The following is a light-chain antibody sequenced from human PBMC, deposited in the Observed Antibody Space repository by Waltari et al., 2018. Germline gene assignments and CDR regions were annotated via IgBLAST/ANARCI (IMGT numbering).Light chain of an antibody. CDR1: QSLLHSDGKTY. V-gene: IGKV2D-29*02. CDR3: MQTVQLPSFT. CDR2: EAF. Sequence: DIVMTQTPPSLSVNPGQPASISSKSSQSLLHSDGKTYLYWYLQKPGQSPQLLIYEAFNRFSGVPDRFSGSGSGRDFTLKISRVEAEDVGVYYCMQTVQLPSFTFGQGTKLEIK. J-gene: IGKJ2*01.